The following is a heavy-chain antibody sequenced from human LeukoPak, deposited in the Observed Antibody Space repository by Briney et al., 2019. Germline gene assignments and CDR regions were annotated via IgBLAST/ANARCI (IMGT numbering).Heavy chain of an antibody. CDR2: IDAGNGDT. CDR1: GYSFTSYA. V-gene: IGHV1-3*01. CDR3: AEVGGGPGTTSNYYYTMGV. Sequence: ASVKVSCKASGYSFTSYAIHWVRQAPGQRLEWMGWIDAGNGDTKYSQKFQDRVTITRDTSANTAYMELSSLRSEDTAVYYCAEVGGGPGTTSNYYYTMGVWGQGTTVTVSS. D-gene: IGHD1-1*01. J-gene: IGHJ6*02.